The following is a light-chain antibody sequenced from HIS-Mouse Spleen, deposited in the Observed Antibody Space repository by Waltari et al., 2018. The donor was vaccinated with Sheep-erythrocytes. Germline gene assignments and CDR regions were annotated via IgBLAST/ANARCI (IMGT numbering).Light chain of an antibody. CDR1: QGISSA. J-gene: IGKJ4*01. CDR2: DAS. V-gene: IGKV1-13*02. Sequence: AIQLTQSPSSLSASVADRVTITCRASQGISSALAGYQQKPGKAPKLLIYDASSLESGVPSRFSGSGSGTDFTLTISSLQPEDFATYYCQQFNSYPLTFGGGTKVEIK. CDR3: QQFNSYPLT.